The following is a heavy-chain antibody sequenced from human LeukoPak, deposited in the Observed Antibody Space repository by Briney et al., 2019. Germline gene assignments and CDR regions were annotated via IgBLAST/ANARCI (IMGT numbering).Heavy chain of an antibody. CDR2: IFYSGNT. D-gene: IGHD5-24*01. CDR3: ARHRSRWLQSSFDY. Sequence: SETLSLTCTVSGGSINSSSYYWGWIRQPPGKGLEWIGSIFYSGNTYDNPSLRSRVTISVDTSKNQFSLKLNSVTAADTAVYYCARHRSRWLQSSFDYWGQGTLVTVSS. V-gene: IGHV4-39*01. CDR1: GGSINSSSYY. J-gene: IGHJ4*02.